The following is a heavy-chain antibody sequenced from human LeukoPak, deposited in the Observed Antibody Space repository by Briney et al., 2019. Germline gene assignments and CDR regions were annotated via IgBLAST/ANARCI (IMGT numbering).Heavy chain of an antibody. CDR3: ARAPFYFDSSGWD. CDR2: MSPNSGNT. J-gene: IGHJ4*02. D-gene: IGHD3-22*01. Sequence: ASVKVSCKASGYTFTSYDINWVRQATGQGLEWMGWMSPNSGNTGYAQKFQGRVTMTRNISISTAYMELSSLKSEDTAVYYCARAPFYFDSSGWDWGQGTLVTVSS. V-gene: IGHV1-8*01. CDR1: GYTFTSYD.